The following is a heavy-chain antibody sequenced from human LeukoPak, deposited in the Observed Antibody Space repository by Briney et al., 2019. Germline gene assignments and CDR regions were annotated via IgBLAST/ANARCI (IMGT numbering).Heavy chain of an antibody. Sequence: ASVKVSCKASGYIFTSYFMHWVRQAPGQGLEWMGLINPSGGSTRYAQKFQGRVTMTRDMSTSTVYMELSSLRSEDTAVYYCARALPHRRLMDTTMEQHWFDPWGQGTRVIVSP. J-gene: IGHJ5*02. D-gene: IGHD5-18*01. CDR1: GYIFTSYF. CDR3: ARALPHRRLMDTTMEQHWFDP. V-gene: IGHV1-46*01. CDR2: INPSGGST.